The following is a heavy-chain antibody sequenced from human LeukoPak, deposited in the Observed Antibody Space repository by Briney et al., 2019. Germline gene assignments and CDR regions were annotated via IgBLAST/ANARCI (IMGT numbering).Heavy chain of an antibody. J-gene: IGHJ4*02. CDR3: ATGSRGDF. Sequence: GGSLRLSCAASGFTFSDAWMTWLRQAPGQALEWIGLIKRKSDGGTTQYGPPMEGRFTISRDDSKETLYLQMDSVKTEDTAVYYCATGSRGDFWGQGTLVTVSS. CDR1: GFTFSDAW. V-gene: IGHV3-15*05. CDR2: IKRKSDGGTT. D-gene: IGHD2-2*01.